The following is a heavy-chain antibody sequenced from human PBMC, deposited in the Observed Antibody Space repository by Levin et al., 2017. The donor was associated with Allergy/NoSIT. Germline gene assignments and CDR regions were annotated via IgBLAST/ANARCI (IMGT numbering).Heavy chain of an antibody. D-gene: IGHD3-10*01. Sequence: GGSLRLSCVASGFTFSNAWMSWVRQAPGKGLEWVGRIKTKSDGGTTDYAAPVKGRFTISRDDSSNTWFLQMNSLKTEDTAVYYCTIDFRPPMVRGVPVIYYGMDVWGQGTTVTVSS. CDR1: GFTFSNAW. CDR2: IKTKSDGGTT. V-gene: IGHV3-15*01. CDR3: TIDFRPPMVRGVPVIYYGMDV. J-gene: IGHJ6*02.